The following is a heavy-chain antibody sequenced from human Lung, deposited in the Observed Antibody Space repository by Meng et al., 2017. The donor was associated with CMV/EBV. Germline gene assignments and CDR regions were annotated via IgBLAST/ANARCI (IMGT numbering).Heavy chain of an antibody. D-gene: IGHD5/OR15-5a*01. J-gene: IGHJ5*01. Sequence: XVSCKGSGYSFTSYWIGWVRQMPGKGLEWMGFIYPADSDTRYSPSFQGQVTISADKSISTAYLQWSSLKASDTAMYYCARFECRFGDSWVQGTLVTVSS. CDR1: GYSFTSYW. CDR3: ARFECRFGDS. V-gene: IGHV5-51*01. CDR2: IYPADSDT.